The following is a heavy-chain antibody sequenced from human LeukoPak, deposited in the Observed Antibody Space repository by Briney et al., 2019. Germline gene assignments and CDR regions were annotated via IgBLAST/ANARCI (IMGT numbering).Heavy chain of an antibody. CDR2: ISGSGGST. Sequence: GGSMRLSCAASAFTFSSYGMSWVRQAPGKGLEWVSAISGSGGSTYYADSVKGRFTISRDNSKNTLYLQMNSLRAEDTAVYYCARSYSSSWYRAFDIWGQGTMVTVSS. D-gene: IGHD6-13*01. V-gene: IGHV3-23*01. CDR3: ARSYSSSWYRAFDI. CDR1: AFTFSSYG. J-gene: IGHJ3*02.